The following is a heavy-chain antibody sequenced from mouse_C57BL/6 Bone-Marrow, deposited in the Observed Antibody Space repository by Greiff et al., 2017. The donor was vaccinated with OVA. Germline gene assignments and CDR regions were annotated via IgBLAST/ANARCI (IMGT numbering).Heavy chain of an antibody. CDR3: ARNWDFDY. J-gene: IGHJ2*01. Sequence: VQLQQSGAELVKPGASVKLSCKASGYTFTSYWMHWVKQRPGQGLEWIGMIHPNSGSTNYNEKFKSKATLTVDKSSSTAYMQLSSLTSEDSAFYYCARNWDFDYWGQGTTLTVSS. D-gene: IGHD4-1*01. CDR1: GYTFTSYW. V-gene: IGHV1-64*01. CDR2: IHPNSGST.